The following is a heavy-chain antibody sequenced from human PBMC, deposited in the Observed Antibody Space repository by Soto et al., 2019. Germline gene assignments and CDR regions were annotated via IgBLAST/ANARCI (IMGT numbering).Heavy chain of an antibody. CDR3: ASLSTVVTPFAFDI. CDR1: GFTVSSTY. Sequence: EVQLVESGGNLIQPGGSLRLSCAASGFTVSSTYMSWVRQAPGKGLEWVSLIHRASSSYYADSVKGRFTISRDNFKNTLYLQMNSLRAEDTAVYYCASLSTVVTPFAFDIWGQGTMVTVSP. D-gene: IGHD4-17*01. J-gene: IGHJ3*02. V-gene: IGHV3-53*01. CDR2: IHRASSS.